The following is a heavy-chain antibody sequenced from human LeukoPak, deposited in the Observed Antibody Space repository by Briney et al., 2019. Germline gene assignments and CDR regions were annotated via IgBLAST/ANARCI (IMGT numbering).Heavy chain of an antibody. D-gene: IGHD5-12*01. Sequence: PGRSLRLSCAASGFTFSSYGMHWVRQAPGKGLEWVAFIRYDGSNKYYADSVKGRFTISRDNSKNTLYLQMNSLRAEDTAVYYCAKVGGYSGYDPAYYYYYYMDVWGKGTTVTISS. CDR3: AKVGGYSGYDPAYYYYYYMDV. CDR2: IRYDGSNK. V-gene: IGHV3-30*02. CDR1: GFTFSSYG. J-gene: IGHJ6*03.